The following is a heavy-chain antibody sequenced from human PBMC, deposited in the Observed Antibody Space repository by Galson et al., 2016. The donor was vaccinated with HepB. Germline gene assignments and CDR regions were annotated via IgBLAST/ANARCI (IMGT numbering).Heavy chain of an antibody. CDR2: ITTNGRT. CDR1: GFTFSTYA. J-gene: IGHJ4*02. Sequence: SLRLSCAASGFTFSTYAMSWVRQAPGKGLEWVSSITTNGRTNFADSVKGRFTLSRDNSKNSLSLQMNSLRVEDTAIYYCAKEIDNSGIGRFHSWGQGTLVTVSS. V-gene: IGHV3-23*01. CDR3: AKEIDNSGIGRFHS. D-gene: IGHD3-10*01.